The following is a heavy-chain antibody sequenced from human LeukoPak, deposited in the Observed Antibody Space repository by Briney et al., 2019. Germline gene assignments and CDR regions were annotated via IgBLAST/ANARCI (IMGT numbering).Heavy chain of an antibody. CDR3: ARDFGYYDYVWGSYRTRGGPGHFGD. CDR1: GFTVSSNY. J-gene: IGHJ4*02. CDR2: IYSGGST. D-gene: IGHD3-16*02. Sequence: GGSLRLSCAASGFTVSSNYMSWVRQAPGKGLEWVSVIYSGGSTYYADSVKGRFTISRDNSKNTLYLQMNSLRAEDTAVYYCARDFGYYDYVWGSYRTRGGPGHFGDWGQGTLVTVSS. V-gene: IGHV3-66*01.